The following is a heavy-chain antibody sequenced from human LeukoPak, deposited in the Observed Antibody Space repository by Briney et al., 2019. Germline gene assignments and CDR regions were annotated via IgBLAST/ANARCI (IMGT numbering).Heavy chain of an antibody. V-gene: IGHV1-2*02. CDR3: ARDVPGYSSEFDY. D-gene: IGHD6-25*01. J-gene: IGHJ4*02. CDR1: VYTFIDYH. CDR2: INPKTDGS. Sequence: GASVTVSCKASVYTFIDYHMRWVRQAPGQGGEGMAWINPKTDGSNSAQKFQGSVTMTRDTSITTAYMELSSLRSDDTAVYYCARDVPGYSSEFDYWGQGTLVTVSS.